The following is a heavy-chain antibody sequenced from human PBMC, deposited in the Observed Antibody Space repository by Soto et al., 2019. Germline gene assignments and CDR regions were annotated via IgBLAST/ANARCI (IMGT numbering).Heavy chain of an antibody. D-gene: IGHD2-2*01. J-gene: IGHJ3*02. Sequence: NPXETRTLTCAVVGWFFIDFCWNCIRQPPGKGLEWIGEINHSGSTSYNPSLKSRVTISVDTSKNQISLKLTSVTAADTAVYYCARGPRVVWVVPTAQRDVFDIWGQGTMVTVSS. CDR2: INHSGST. CDR3: ARGPRVVWVVPTAQRDVFDI. V-gene: IGHV4-34*01. CDR1: GWFFIDFC.